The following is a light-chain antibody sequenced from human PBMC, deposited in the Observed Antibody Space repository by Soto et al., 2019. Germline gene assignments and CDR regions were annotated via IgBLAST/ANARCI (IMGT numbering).Light chain of an antibody. CDR3: QQYNNWPLT. CDR1: QSVSSN. J-gene: IGKJ4*01. CDR2: GAS. Sequence: EIVMTQSPATLSVSPGERATLSCRASQSVSSNLAWYQQKPGQAPRLLIYGASTRATGIPARFSGSGFGTEFPLTISSLQSEDFAVYYCQQYNNWPLTFGGGTKVEIK. V-gene: IGKV3-15*01.